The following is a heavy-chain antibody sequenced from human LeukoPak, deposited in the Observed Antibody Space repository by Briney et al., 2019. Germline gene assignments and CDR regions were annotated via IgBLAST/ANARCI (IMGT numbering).Heavy chain of an antibody. J-gene: IGHJ4*02. V-gene: IGHV3-23*01. Sequence: GGSLRLSCAASGFTFSSYAMSWVRQAPGKGLEWVSSISGSGSNTYYADSVKGRFTISRDNSKNTLYLQMNRLRAEDTAVYYCARVRGGYYFDYWGQGTLVTVSS. CDR3: ARVRGGYYFDY. CDR1: GFTFSSYA. CDR2: ISGSGSNT. D-gene: IGHD3-10*01.